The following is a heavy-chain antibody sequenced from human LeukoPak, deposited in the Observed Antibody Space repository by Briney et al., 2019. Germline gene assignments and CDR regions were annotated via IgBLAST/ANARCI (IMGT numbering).Heavy chain of an antibody. CDR3: ARGDYGSG. CDR2: IYSGGST. J-gene: IGHJ4*02. Sequence: ETLSLTCTVSGGSLSSYYWSWVRQAPGKGLEWVSVIYSGGSTYYADSVKGRFTISRDNSKNTLYLQMNSLRAEDTAVYYCARGDYGSGWGQGTLVTVSS. D-gene: IGHD4-17*01. V-gene: IGHV3-66*01. CDR1: GGSLSSYY.